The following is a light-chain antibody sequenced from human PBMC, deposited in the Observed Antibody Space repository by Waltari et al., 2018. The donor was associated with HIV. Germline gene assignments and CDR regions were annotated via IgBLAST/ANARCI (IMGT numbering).Light chain of an antibody. V-gene: IGKV4-1*01. Sequence: DILMTQSPDSLAVSLGERATINCKARQTLLYSSNNKNYLAWYQHKPGQPPKLLIYWASTRQSGVPDRFSGSGSGRNFNLTINKLQAEDVATYYCQQYYRTPLTFGGGTKVGL. CDR2: WAS. J-gene: IGKJ4*01. CDR1: QTLLYSSNNKNY. CDR3: QQYYRTPLT.